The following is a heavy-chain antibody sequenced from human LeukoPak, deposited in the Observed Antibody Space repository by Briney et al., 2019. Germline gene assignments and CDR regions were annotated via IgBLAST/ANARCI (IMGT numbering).Heavy chain of an antibody. CDR1: GGSISSSSYY. Sequence: SETLSLTCTVSGGSISSSSYYWGWIRQPPGKGLEWIGSIYYSGSTYYNPSLKSRVTISVDTSKNQFSLKLSSVTAADTAVYYCAREVSSSTEAFDIWGQGTMVTVSS. J-gene: IGHJ3*02. CDR2: IYYSGST. CDR3: AREVSSSTEAFDI. D-gene: IGHD6-13*01. V-gene: IGHV4-39*02.